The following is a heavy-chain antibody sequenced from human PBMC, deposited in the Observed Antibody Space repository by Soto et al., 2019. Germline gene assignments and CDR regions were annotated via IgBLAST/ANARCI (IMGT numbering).Heavy chain of an antibody. CDR2: ITGDGSST. CDR3: VRDHGYTFDC. Sequence: AQLAESGGGLVQPGGSLRLSCAASGFTFTSHWMHWVRQAPGKGLLWVSRITGDGSSTSYADSVKGRFTISRDNAKNTLYLEMNSLRAEDTAVYYCVRDHGYTFDCWGQGTLVTVSS. D-gene: IGHD5-12*01. J-gene: IGHJ4*02. CDR1: GFTFTSHW. V-gene: IGHV3-74*01.